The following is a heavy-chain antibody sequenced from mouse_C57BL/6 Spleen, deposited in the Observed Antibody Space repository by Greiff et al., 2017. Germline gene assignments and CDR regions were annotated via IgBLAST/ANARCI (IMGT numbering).Heavy chain of an antibody. CDR1: GFSLTSYG. Sequence: VQLQQSGPGLVQPSPSLSITCTVSGFSLTSYGVHWVRQSPGKGLEWLGVIWRGGSTDYNAAFISRLSISKDNSKSQIFFKMNSLQADDTAIYYCARNSAGTVYFDYWGQGTTLTVSS. V-gene: IGHV2-2*01. CDR2: IWRGGST. CDR3: ARNSAGTVYFDY. J-gene: IGHJ2*01. D-gene: IGHD4-1*01.